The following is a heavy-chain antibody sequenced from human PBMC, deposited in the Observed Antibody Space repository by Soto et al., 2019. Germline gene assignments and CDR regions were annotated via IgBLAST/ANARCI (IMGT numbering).Heavy chain of an antibody. CDR1: GFTFSNAW. V-gene: IGHV3-15*01. CDR3: TTLITIFGVVTDSFDY. CDR2: IKSKTDGGTT. D-gene: IGHD3-3*01. J-gene: IGHJ4*02. Sequence: GGSLRLSCAASGFTFSNAWMSWVRQAPGKGLEWVGRIKSKTDGGTTDYAAPVKGRFTISRDDSKNTLYLQMNSLKTEDTAVYYCTTLITIFGVVTDSFDYWGQGTLVTVSS.